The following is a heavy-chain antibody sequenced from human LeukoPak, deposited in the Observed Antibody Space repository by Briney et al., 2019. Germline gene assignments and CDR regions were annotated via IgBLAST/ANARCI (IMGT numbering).Heavy chain of an antibody. CDR1: GFTFGDYA. Sequence: GGSLRLSCTASGFTFGDYAMSWVRQAPGKGLEWVGFIRSKAYGRTTEYPASVKARFTISRDDSKSIAYLQMNSLKTEDTAVYYCTREENYYDSSGYYYVWDYWGQGTLVTVSS. J-gene: IGHJ4*02. V-gene: IGHV3-49*04. D-gene: IGHD3-22*01. CDR3: TREENYYDSSGYYYVWDY. CDR2: IRSKAYGRTT.